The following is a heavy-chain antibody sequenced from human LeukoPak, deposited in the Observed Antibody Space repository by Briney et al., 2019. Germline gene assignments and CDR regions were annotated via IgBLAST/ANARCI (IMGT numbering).Heavy chain of an antibody. CDR3: TAPGLLWFGELFFDY. CDR2: IKSKTDGGTT. J-gene: IGHJ4*02. D-gene: IGHD3-10*01. V-gene: IGHV3-15*01. CDR1: GFTFSNAW. Sequence: GGSLRLSCAASGFTFSNAWMSWVRQAPGKGLEWVGRIKSKTDGGTTDYAAPVKGRFTISRDDSKNTLYLQMNSLKTEDTAVYYCTAPGLLWFGELFFDYWGQGTLVTVSS.